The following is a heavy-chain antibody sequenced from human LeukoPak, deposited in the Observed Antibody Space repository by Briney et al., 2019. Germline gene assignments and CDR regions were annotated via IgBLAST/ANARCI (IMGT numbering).Heavy chain of an antibody. CDR3: ARGAQLRRYYDSSGYYYPLY. V-gene: IGHV1-2*02. Sequence: GASVKVSCKASGYTFTGYYMHWVRQAPGQGLEWMGWINPNSGGTNYAQKFQGRVTMTRDTSISTAYMELSRLRSDDTAVYYCARGAQLRRYYDSSGYYYPLYWGQGTLVTVSS. D-gene: IGHD3-22*01. CDR1: GYTFTGYY. CDR2: INPNSGGT. J-gene: IGHJ4*02.